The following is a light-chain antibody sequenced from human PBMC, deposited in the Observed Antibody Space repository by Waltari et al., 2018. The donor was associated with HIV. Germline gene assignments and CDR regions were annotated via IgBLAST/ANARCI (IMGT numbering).Light chain of an antibody. CDR2: RTS. J-gene: IGLJ1*01. CDR1: SSNIGRRIAN. V-gene: IGLV1-51*02. CDR3: GTWDSSLSTGGV. Sequence: QSVLTQPPSASGTPGQRVTISCSGSSSNIGRRIANVLWYQQPPGAAPKLLISRTSQRPSGIPDRFSGSKSGTSATLGITGLQTGDEADYYCGTWDSSLSTGGVFGTGTKVTVL.